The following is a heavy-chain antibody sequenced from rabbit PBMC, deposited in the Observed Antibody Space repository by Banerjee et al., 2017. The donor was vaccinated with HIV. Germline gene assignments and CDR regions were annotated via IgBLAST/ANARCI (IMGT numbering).Heavy chain of an antibody. V-gene: IGHV1S45*01. J-gene: IGHJ3*01. CDR3: ARDLAGVIGWNFGL. CDR2: IYGGSSGTT. Sequence: QEQLEESGGDLVKPEGSLTLTCTASGFSFSSSYYRCWVRQAPGKGPEWIACIYGGSSGTTYYASWAKGRFTITKTSSTTVTLQMTSLTAADTATYFCARDLAGVIGWNFGLWGQGTLVTVS. D-gene: IGHD4-1*01. CDR1: GFSFSSSYY.